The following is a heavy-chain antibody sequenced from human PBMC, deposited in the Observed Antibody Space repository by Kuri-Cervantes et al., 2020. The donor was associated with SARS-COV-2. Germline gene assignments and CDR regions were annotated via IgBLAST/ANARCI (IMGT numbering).Heavy chain of an antibody. Sequence: AETVSYQTSGGVFSSYAISWVRQGPGRGLEFMGAIIPILRTPTYAQKFQGRVPISSDESTSTVYMEVRGLTSDDTAGYYCARGLVYGRHPTHLHRWGQGTLVTVSS. D-gene: IGHD5/OR15-5a*01. CDR1: GGVFSSYA. J-gene: IGHJ5*02. CDR2: IIPILRTP. V-gene: IGHV1-69*13. CDR3: ARGLVYGRHPTHLHR.